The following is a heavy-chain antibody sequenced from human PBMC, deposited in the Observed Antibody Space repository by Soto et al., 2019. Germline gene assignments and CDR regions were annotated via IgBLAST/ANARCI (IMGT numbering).Heavy chain of an antibody. J-gene: IGHJ6*02. CDR3: ASPVVPAAILPHYYGMDV. D-gene: IGHD2-2*01. V-gene: IGHV1-18*04. CDR2: ISAYNGNT. CDR1: GYTFTSYG. Sequence: ASVKVSCKASGYTFTSYGISWVRQAPGQGLEWMGWISAYNGNTNYAQKLQGRVTMTTDTSTSTAYMELRSLRSDDTAVYYCASPVVPAAILPHYYGMDVWGQGTTVTVSS.